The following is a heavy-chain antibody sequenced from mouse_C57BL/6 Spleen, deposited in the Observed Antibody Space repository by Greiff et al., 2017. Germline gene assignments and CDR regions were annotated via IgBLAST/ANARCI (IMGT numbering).Heavy chain of an antibody. D-gene: IGHD4-1*01. Sequence: VQLQQSGAELVRPGTSVKVSCKASGYAFTNYLIEWVKPRPGQGLAWIGVINPGSGGTNYNEQFTGKATLTADKSSSTAYMQLRSLTYEDSAVYFCAGNWDGVWDYWGQGTTLTVSS. CDR2: INPGSGGT. CDR1: GYAFTNYL. J-gene: IGHJ2*01. CDR3: AGNWDGVWDY. V-gene: IGHV1-54*01.